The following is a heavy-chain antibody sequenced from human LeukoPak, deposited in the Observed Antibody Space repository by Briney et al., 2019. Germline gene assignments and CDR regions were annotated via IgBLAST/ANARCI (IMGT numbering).Heavy chain of an antibody. D-gene: IGHD3-22*01. V-gene: IGHV1-18*01. Sequence: ASVEVSCKASGYTFTSYGISWVRQAPGQGLEWMGWISAYNGNTNYAQKLQGRVTMTTDTSTSTAYMELRSLRSDDTAVYYCARVRSGAYDSSGYLDAFDIWGQGTMVTVSS. CDR2: ISAYNGNT. CDR1: GYTFTSYG. J-gene: IGHJ3*02. CDR3: ARVRSGAYDSSGYLDAFDI.